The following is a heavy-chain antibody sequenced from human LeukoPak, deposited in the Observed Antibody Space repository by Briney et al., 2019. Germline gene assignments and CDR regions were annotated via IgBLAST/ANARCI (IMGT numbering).Heavy chain of an antibody. CDR3: ARVSAGSGSYYFAVDGFDV. J-gene: IGHJ3*01. D-gene: IGHD1-26*01. Sequence: GASVKVSCKASGYTFSSYAMHWVRQAPGQRLEWMGWINAGNGNTKYSQKFQGRVTITRDTSASTAYMELSSLRSEDTAVYYCARVSAGSGSYYFAVDGFDVWGQGTMVTVSS. CDR2: INAGNGNT. CDR1: GYTFSSYA. V-gene: IGHV1-3*01.